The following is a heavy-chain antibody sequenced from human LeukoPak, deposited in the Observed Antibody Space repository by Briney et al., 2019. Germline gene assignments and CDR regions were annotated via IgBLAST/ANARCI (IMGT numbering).Heavy chain of an antibody. CDR2: IYHSGST. CDR1: GGSISSGGYY. D-gene: IGHD2-2*03. J-gene: IGHJ2*01. CDR3: ARIFGYAKWYFDF. V-gene: IGHV4-61*08. Sequence: PSETLSLTCTVSGGSISSGGYYWSWIRQPPGKGLEWIGYIYHSGSTNYNPSLKSRVTMSVDTSKNQFSLKLSSVTAADAAVYYCARIFGYAKWYFDFWGRGTLVTVSS.